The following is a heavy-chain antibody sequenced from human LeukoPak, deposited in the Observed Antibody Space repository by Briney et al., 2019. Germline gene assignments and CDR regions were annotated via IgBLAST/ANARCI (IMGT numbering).Heavy chain of an antibody. Sequence: GSLRLPCAAAGITLSSSCKNWVRPTPGKGLEGVSSISGESKYIYYADSVTGRFTISRDNAKNSLYLQMNSLRAEDTAVYYCARGAVFQGNYDYWGQGTQVTVSS. CDR3: ARGAVFQGNYDY. V-gene: IGHV3-21*01. D-gene: IGHD3-10*01. J-gene: IGHJ4*02. CDR1: GITLSSSC. CDR2: ISGESKYI.